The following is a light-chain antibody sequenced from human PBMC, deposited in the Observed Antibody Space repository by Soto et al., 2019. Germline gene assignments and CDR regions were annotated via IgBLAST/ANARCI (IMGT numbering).Light chain of an antibody. J-gene: IGKJ3*01. CDR1: QSVSSD. Sequence: EIVMTQSPATLSVSPGEGVTLSCRASQSVSSDLAWYQQKPGQSPRLLMYGASTRATDIPARFSGGGSGTEFTLTISSLQSDDVALYYCQQYHDWPPITFGPGTKLDIK. CDR2: GAS. V-gene: IGKV3-15*01. CDR3: QQYHDWPPIT.